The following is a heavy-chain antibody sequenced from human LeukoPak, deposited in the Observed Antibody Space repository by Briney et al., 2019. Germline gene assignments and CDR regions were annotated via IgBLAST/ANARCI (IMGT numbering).Heavy chain of an antibody. CDR1: GYTFTGYY. CDR3: ARDGLKCDYDSSGYSRTSNWFDP. CDR2: INPNSGGT. D-gene: IGHD3-22*01. Sequence: ASVKVSCKASGYTFTGYYMHWVRQAPGQGLEWMGWINPNSGGTNYAQKFQGWVTMTRDTSISTAYIELSRLRSDDTAVYYCARDGLKCDYDSSGYSRTSNWFDPWGQGPLVTVSS. V-gene: IGHV1-2*04. J-gene: IGHJ5*02.